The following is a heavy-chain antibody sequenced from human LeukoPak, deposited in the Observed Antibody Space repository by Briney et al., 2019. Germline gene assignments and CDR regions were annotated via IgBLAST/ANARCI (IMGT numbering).Heavy chain of an antibody. CDR3: AMPTREPQY. CDR1: GFTFSDYY. V-gene: IGHV3-11*01. CDR2: ISGSGSDM. Sequence: GGSLSLSCVASGFTFSDYYMTWFRQAPGKALEWISYISGSGSDMTYADSVKGRFTISRDNAKNSLYLQMNSLRAEDTAVYYCAMPTREPQYWGPGTLVTVSS. J-gene: IGHJ4*02. D-gene: IGHD1-26*01.